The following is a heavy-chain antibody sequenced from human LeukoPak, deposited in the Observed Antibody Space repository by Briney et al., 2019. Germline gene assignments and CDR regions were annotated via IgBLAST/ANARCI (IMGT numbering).Heavy chain of an antibody. D-gene: IGHD6-13*01. Sequence: GGSLRLSCAASGFTFSTFAMIWVRQPPGKGLEWVSSIFPSSDEIHYADSVRGRFTISRDNSKSTLSLQMNSLRAEDTAVYYCATIADPYYFDYWGQGTLVTVSS. CDR1: GFTFSTFA. V-gene: IGHV3-23*01. J-gene: IGHJ4*02. CDR2: IFPSSDEI. CDR3: ATIADPYYFDY.